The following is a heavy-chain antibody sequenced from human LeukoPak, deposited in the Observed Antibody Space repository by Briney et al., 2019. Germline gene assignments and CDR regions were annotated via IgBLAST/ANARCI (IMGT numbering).Heavy chain of an antibody. Sequence: PGGSLRLSCAASGFSISNDWMSWVRQAPGKGLEWAARVKSRSAGETTDYAAPVKGRFTISRDDSKNTLYLQMNSLKTEDTAVYYCTLIQGWGSGSYYRDFWGQGTLVTVSS. V-gene: IGHV3-15*01. J-gene: IGHJ4*02. CDR3: TLIQGWGSGSYYRDF. D-gene: IGHD3-10*01. CDR1: GFSISNDW. CDR2: VKSRSAGETT.